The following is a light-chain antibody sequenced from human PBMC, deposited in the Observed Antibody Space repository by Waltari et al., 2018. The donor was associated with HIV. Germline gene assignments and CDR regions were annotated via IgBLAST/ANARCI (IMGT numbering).Light chain of an antibody. J-gene: IGLJ2*01. Sequence: SVLTQPPSASGTPGQRVTISCSGSTSNIGSNDVFWYQPLPGAAPKLRIHRNNQRPSGVPDRFSGSTSGTSASLAISGLRSEDEADYYCVAWDDSLRGVLFGGGTKVAVL. CDR3: VAWDDSLRGVL. V-gene: IGLV1-47*01. CDR2: RNN. CDR1: TSNIGSND.